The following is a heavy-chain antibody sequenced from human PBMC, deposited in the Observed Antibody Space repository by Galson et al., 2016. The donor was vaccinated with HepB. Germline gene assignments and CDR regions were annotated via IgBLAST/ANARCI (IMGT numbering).Heavy chain of an antibody. V-gene: IGHV4-61*08. Sequence: SETLSLTCTVTGGSVNSVGYYWSWIRQSPGKRLEWLAFIYYTGMTNYNPSLKGRVTVSVDKSNNQFSLTLTSTTAADTALYFCARAVQYGSGPYDSWGRGALVTVSS. CDR2: IYYTGMT. CDR3: ARAVQYGSGPYDS. CDR1: GGSVNSVGYY. D-gene: IGHD6-19*01. J-gene: IGHJ5*01.